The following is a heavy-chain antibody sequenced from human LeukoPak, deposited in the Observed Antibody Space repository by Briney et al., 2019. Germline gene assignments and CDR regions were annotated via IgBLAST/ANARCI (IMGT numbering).Heavy chain of an antibody. CDR2: INSDGSST. J-gene: IGHJ6*03. V-gene: IGHV3-74*01. D-gene: IGHD6-19*01. CDR1: GFTFSSYW. Sequence: GGSLRLSCAASGFTFSSYWMRWVRQAPGKGLVWVSRINSDGSSTSYADSVKGRFTISRDNAKNSLYLQMNSLRDEDTALYYCARNGIAVAGTGYYYYYYMDVWGKGTTVTVSS. CDR3: ARNGIAVAGTGYYYYYYMDV.